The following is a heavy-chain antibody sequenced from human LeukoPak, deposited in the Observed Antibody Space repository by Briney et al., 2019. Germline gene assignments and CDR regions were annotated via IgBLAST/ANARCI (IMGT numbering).Heavy chain of an antibody. V-gene: IGHV5-51*01. CDR2: IYPGDSDT. CDR1: GYSFTSYW. D-gene: IGHD3-3*01. J-gene: IGHJ4*02. CDR3: ARQPIRFLEWLPPDY. Sequence: GESLQISCKGSGYSFTSYWIGWVRQMPGKGLEWMGIIYPGDSDTRYSPSFQGQVTISADKSISTAYLQWSSLKASDTAMYYCARQPIRFLEWLPPDYWGQGTLVTVSS.